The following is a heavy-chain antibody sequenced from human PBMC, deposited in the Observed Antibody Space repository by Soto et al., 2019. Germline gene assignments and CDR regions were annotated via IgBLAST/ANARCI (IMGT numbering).Heavy chain of an antibody. CDR1: GGTFSSYA. J-gene: IGHJ6*02. D-gene: IGHD5-12*01. CDR3: ARDKDRPRLGGNYYYIMDV. V-gene: IGHV1-69*12. Sequence: QVQLVQSGAEVKKPGSSVKVSCKASGGTFSSYAISWVRQAPGQGLEWMGGIIPIFRTPDYAQKFQGRVMITADESTSTAYMELSSLRSEDTAVYYCARDKDRPRLGGNYYYIMDVWGQGTTVTVSS. CDR2: IIPIFRTP.